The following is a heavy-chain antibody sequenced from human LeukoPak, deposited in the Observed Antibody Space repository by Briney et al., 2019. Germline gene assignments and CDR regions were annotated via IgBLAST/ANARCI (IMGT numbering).Heavy chain of an antibody. CDR3: ARDGETDYAPLHY. D-gene: IGHD4-17*01. J-gene: IGHJ4*02. CDR2: INPNSGGT. V-gene: IGHV1-2*02. CDR1: GYTFTGYY. Sequence: EASVKVSCKASGYTFTGYYMHWVRQAPGQGLEWMGWINPNSGGTNYAQKFQGRVTMTRDTSISTAYMELSRLRSDDTAVYYCARDGETDYAPLHYWGQGTLVTVSS.